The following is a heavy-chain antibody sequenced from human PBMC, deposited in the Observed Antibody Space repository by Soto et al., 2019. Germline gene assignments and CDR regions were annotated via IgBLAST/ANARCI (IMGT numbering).Heavy chain of an antibody. CDR3: ARVTIFGVAQYYMDV. CDR2: INHSGST. Sequence: SETLSLTCAVYGGSFSGYYWSWIRQPPGKGLEWIGEINHSGSTNYNPSLKSRVTISVDTSKNQFSLKLSSVTAADTAVYYCARVTIFGVAQYYMDVWGKGTTVTVSS. CDR1: GGSFSGYY. D-gene: IGHD3-3*01. V-gene: IGHV4-34*01. J-gene: IGHJ6*03.